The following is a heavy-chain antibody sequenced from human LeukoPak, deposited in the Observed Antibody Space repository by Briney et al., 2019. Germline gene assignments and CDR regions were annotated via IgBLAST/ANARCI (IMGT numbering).Heavy chain of an antibody. Sequence: GGSLRLSCAASGFRISHQSMNWVRQAPGKGLEWVANIKQDGSEKYYVDSVKGRFTISRDNAKNSLYLQMNSLRAEDTAVYYCARDARVYDFWSGSPAHYYYYYMDVWGKGTTVTVSS. CDR1: GFRISHQS. CDR2: IKQDGSEK. CDR3: ARDARVYDFWSGSPAHYYYYYMDV. V-gene: IGHV3-7*01. D-gene: IGHD3-3*01. J-gene: IGHJ6*03.